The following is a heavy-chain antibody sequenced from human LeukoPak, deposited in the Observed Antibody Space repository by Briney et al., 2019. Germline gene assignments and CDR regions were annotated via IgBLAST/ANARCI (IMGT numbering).Heavy chain of an antibody. Sequence: GGSLRLSCAASGFTFSSYAMSGVRQAPGKGLEGVSAISGSGGSTYYADSVKVRFTISRDNSKNTLYLQMNSLRAEDTAVYYCAKVFYGDYAGFDYWGQGTLVTVSS. V-gene: IGHV3-23*01. D-gene: IGHD4-17*01. CDR1: GFTFSSYA. J-gene: IGHJ4*02. CDR3: AKVFYGDYAGFDY. CDR2: ISGSGGST.